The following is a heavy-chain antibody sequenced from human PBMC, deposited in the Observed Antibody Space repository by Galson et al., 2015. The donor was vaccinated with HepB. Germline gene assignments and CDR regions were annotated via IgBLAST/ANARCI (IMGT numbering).Heavy chain of an antibody. D-gene: IGHD5-12*01. Sequence: SLRLSCAASGFIFSNYAMSWVRQAPGKGLEWVSTVSNAGGTTHYTDSVKGRFTISRDNSKNTLSLQMNSLRAEDTAVYYCVFGYFVDYWGQGTLVTVSS. CDR1: GFIFSNYA. J-gene: IGHJ4*02. CDR3: VFGYFVDY. CDR2: VSNAGGTT. V-gene: IGHV3-23*01.